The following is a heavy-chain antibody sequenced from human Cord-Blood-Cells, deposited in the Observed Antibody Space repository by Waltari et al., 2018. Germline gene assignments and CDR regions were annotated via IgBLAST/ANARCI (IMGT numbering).Heavy chain of an antibody. CDR1: GGSISSSSYY. D-gene: IGHD2-21*01. Sequence: QLQLQESGPGLVKPSETLSLTCTVSGGSISSSSYYWGWIRQPPGKGLEWIGSIYYSGSTYYNPSLKSRVTISVDTSKNQFSLKLSSVTAADTAVYYCASLTKLCGGDCYDAFDIWGQGTMVTVSS. CDR3: ASLTKLCGGDCYDAFDI. V-gene: IGHV4-39*01. CDR2: IYYSGST. J-gene: IGHJ3*02.